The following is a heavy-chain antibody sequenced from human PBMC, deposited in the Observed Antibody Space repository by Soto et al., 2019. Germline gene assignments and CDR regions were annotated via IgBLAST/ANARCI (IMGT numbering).Heavy chain of an antibody. J-gene: IGHJ4*02. CDR2: IYYSGTT. V-gene: IGHV4-59*08. CDR1: GGSISSYY. Sequence: SETLSLTCTVSGGSISSYYWSWIRQSPGKGLEWIGSIYYSGTTNYNPSLKSRVTMSVDASKNQFSLKLNSATAADTAVYYCARRNPRLGFTFDYWGQGTPVTVSS. D-gene: IGHD3-16*01. CDR3: ARRNPRLGFTFDY.